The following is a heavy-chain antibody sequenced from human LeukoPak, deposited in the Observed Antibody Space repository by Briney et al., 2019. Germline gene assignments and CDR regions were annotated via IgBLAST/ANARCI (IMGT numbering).Heavy chain of an antibody. J-gene: IGHJ4*02. CDR2: IYYSGST. D-gene: IGHD3-3*01. CDR1: GGSISSSSYY. Sequence: SETLSLTCTVSGGSISSSSYYWGWIRQPPGKGLEWIGSIYYSGSTSYNPSLKSRVTISVDTSKNQFSLKLSSVTAADTAVYYCASLVYDFWSGYLGHYFDYWGQGTLVTVSS. CDR3: ASLVYDFWSGYLGHYFDY. V-gene: IGHV4-39*01.